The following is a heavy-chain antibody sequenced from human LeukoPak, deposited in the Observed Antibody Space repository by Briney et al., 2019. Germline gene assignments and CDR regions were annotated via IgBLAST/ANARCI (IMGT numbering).Heavy chain of an antibody. CDR2: IYYSGST. CDR1: GGSISSYY. Sequence: SETLSLTCTVSGGSISSYYWSWIRQPPGKGLEWIGYIYYSGSTNYNPSLKSRVTISVDTSKNQFSLKLSSVTAADTAVYYCARRGWDGHLYYFDYWGQGTLVTVSS. D-gene: IGHD6-19*01. CDR3: ARRGWDGHLYYFDY. V-gene: IGHV4-59*08. J-gene: IGHJ4*02.